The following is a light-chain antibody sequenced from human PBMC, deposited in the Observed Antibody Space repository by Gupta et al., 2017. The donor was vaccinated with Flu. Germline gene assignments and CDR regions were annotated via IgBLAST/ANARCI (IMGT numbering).Light chain of an antibody. V-gene: IGLV2-11*01. CDR1: SSDVGASKF. CDR2: DVS. Sequence: QSVLTQPRSVSGSPGQSVTISCTGTSSDVGASKFVSWYQLHPDKAPKLMIYDVSKRPSGVPDRFSGSKSGNTASLTISGLQAEDEADYYCCSYAGSYTVDVFGTGTKVTVL. J-gene: IGLJ1*01. CDR3: CSYAGSYTVDV.